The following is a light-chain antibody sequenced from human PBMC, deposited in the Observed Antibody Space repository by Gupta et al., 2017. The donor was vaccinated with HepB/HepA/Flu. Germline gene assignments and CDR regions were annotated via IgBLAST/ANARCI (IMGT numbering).Light chain of an antibody. Sequence: SVLTQPPSASGTPGQRATISLSGSTSNIGTNYVSWYQPLPGTAPKLLIYRNHQWPSGVPDRFSGSKSGTSASLAISGLRSEDEADYYCAAWDDSLSGYVFGTGTKVTVL. CDR3: AAWDDSLSGYV. V-gene: IGLV1-47*01. J-gene: IGLJ1*01. CDR2: RNH. CDR1: TSNIGTNY.